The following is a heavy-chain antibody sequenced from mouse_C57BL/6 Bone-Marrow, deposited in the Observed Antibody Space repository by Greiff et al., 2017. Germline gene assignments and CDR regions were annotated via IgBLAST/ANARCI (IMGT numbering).Heavy chain of an antibody. CDR2: IDPSDSYT. CDR1: GYTFTSYW. Sequence: QVQLQQPGAELVRPGTSVKLSCKASGYTFTSYWVHWVKQRPGQGLEWIGVIDPSDSYTNYNQKFKGKATLTVDTSSSTAYMQLSSLTSEDSAVYYCARRPFYGNYSWFAYWGQGTLVTVSA. CDR3: ARRPFYGNYSWFAY. D-gene: IGHD2-1*01. V-gene: IGHV1-59*01. J-gene: IGHJ3*01.